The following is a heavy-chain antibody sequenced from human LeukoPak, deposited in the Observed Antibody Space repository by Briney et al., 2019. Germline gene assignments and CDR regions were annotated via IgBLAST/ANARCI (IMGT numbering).Heavy chain of an antibody. Sequence: VGRLRLSCAAAGFSSSSYSMSWVRPAPGRGREWASAIIGGGGRTYYADSGKGRFTTSTDTSTNTPCLQMNRLRAADPAVYYCAKEVPLRWFGELDYFDYWGQGTLVTVSS. J-gene: IGHJ4*02. CDR2: IIGGGGRT. CDR3: AKEVPLRWFGELDYFDY. CDR1: GFSSSSYS. V-gene: IGHV3-23*01. D-gene: IGHD3-10*01.